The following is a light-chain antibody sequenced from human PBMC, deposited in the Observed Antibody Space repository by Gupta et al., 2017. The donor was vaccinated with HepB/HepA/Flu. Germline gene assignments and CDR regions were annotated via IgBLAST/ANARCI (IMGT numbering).Light chain of an antibody. V-gene: IGLV4-69*01. Sequence: QLVLTQSPSASASLGASVKLSCTLSSGHSNYAIAWHQQQPEKGPRYLMKLNSDGSHRKGDGIPDRFAASSSGAERYLTISSLQSEDEADYYCQTWGTGMVFGGGTKLTVL. CDR3: QTWGTGMV. J-gene: IGLJ3*02. CDR2: LNSDGSH. CDR1: SGHSNYA.